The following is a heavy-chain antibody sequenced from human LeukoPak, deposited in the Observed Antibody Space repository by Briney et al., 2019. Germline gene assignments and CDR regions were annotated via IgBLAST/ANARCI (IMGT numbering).Heavy chain of an antibody. J-gene: IGHJ4*02. CDR1: GFTFSSYS. Sequence: GGSLRLSCVASGFTFSSYSMNWVRQAPGKGLEWVSSISSSSSYIYYADSVKGRFTISRDNAKNSLYPQMNSLRAEDTAVYYCARGDRDLYCSSTSCYPVLGGQGTLVTVPS. D-gene: IGHD2-2*01. CDR2: ISSSSSYI. CDR3: ARGDRDLYCSSTSCYPVL. V-gene: IGHV3-21*01.